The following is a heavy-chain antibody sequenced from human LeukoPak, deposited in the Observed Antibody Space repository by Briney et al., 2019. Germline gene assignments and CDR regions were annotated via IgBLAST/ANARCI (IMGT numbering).Heavy chain of an antibody. D-gene: IGHD6-6*01. CDR3: ARHIYSSYVRWAFDI. V-gene: IGHV5-51*01. CDR1: GNNFTSYW. Sequence: GESLKISCKGSGNNFTSYWIGWVRQMPGKGLEWMGIIYPGDSDTRYSPSFQGQVTISADKSISTAYLQWSSLKASDTAMYYCARHIYSSYVRWAFDIWGQGTMVTVSS. CDR2: IYPGDSDT. J-gene: IGHJ3*02.